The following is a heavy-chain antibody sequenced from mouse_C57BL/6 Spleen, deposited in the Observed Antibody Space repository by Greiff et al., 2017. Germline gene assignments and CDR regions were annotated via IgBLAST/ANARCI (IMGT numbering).Heavy chain of an antibody. CDR1: GFTFSSYA. Sequence: EVMLVESGGGLVKPGGSLKLSCAASGFTFSSYAMSWVRQTPEKRLEWVATISDGGSYTYYPDNVKGRFTISRDNAKNNLYLQMSHLKSEDTAMYYCARAMWVFSTGLFAYWGQGTLVPVSA. CDR2: ISDGGSYT. V-gene: IGHV5-4*03. D-gene: IGHD2-1*01. CDR3: ARAMWVFSTGLFAY. J-gene: IGHJ3*01.